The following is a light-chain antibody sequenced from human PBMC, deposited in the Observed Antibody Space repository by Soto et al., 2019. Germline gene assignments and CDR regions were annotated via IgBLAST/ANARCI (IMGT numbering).Light chain of an antibody. CDR2: AAS. CDR3: QQTYDTPWT. Sequence: DIQMTQSQSSLSASVGDRVTITCRASQSISSYLNWYQQKPGTAPKLLMYAASSLQSEVPSRFSGSGSGTDFTLTITNLQPEDFATYYCQQTYDTPWTFGQGTKVDI. V-gene: IGKV1-39*01. J-gene: IGKJ1*01. CDR1: QSISSY.